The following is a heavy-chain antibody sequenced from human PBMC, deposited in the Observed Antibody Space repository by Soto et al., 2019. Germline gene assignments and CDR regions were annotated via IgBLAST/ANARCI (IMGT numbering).Heavy chain of an antibody. Sequence: GGSLRLSCAASGFTFRSFTMNWVRQAPGKGLEWVSTISSNSAYIYYTDALRGRCTSSRDNAKNSLHLQMNSLRAEDTAVYYCTRDASRDSSARGWFDPWGPGTLVTVSS. V-gene: IGHV3-21*01. CDR3: TRDASRDSSARGWFDP. CDR1: GFTFRSFT. CDR2: ISSNSAYI. D-gene: IGHD6-13*01. J-gene: IGHJ5*02.